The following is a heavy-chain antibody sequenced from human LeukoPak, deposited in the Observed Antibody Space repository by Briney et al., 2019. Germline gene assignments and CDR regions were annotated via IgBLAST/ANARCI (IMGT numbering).Heavy chain of an antibody. CDR3: ARARFSRLSPFDP. Sequence: ASVKVSCKASGYTXTGYYMHWARQAPGQGLEWMGWINPNSGGTNYAQKFQGRVTMTRDTSISTAYMGLSRLRSDDTAVYYCARARFSRLSPFDPWGQGTLVTVSS. CDR1: GYTXTGYY. CDR2: INPNSGGT. J-gene: IGHJ5*02. D-gene: IGHD3-3*01. V-gene: IGHV1-2*02.